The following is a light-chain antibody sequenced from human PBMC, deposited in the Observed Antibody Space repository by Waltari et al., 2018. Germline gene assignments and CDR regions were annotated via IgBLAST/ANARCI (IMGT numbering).Light chain of an antibody. CDR2: WAS. CDR3: QQYYSTPRT. Sequence: DIVMTQPPDSLAVSLVERATINCKSTQRVFYSSNNKNYIAWYQQKPGQPPKLLIYWASTREFGVPDRFSGSGSGTDFTLTISSLQAEDVAVYYCQQYYSTPRTFGQGTRLEIK. CDR1: QRVFYSSNNKNY. J-gene: IGKJ5*01. V-gene: IGKV4-1*01.